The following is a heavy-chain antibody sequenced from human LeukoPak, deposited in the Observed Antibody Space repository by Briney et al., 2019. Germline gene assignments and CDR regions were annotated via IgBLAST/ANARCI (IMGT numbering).Heavy chain of an antibody. Sequence: ASVKVSCKASGYTFTGYYMHWVRQAPGQGLEWMGWINPNSGGTNYAQKFQGRVTMTRDTSISTAYMELSRLRSDDTAVYYCARVRGSSSPRGLSHFDPWGQGTLVTVSS. J-gene: IGHJ5*02. CDR2: INPNSGGT. D-gene: IGHD6-6*01. CDR1: GYTFTGYY. CDR3: ARVRGSSSPRGLSHFDP. V-gene: IGHV1-2*02.